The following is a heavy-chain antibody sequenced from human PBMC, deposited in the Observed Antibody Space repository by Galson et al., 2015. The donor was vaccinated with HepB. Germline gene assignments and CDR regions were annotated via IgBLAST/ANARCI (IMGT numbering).Heavy chain of an antibody. CDR1: GYTLSGLS. D-gene: IGHD3-9*01. J-gene: IGHJ5*01. V-gene: IGHV1-24*01. Sequence: SVKVSCKVSGYTLSGLSIHWVRRTPGKGLEWMGGFDPEDGENVYAQRFKGRVTLTEDTSANTAYLDLTGLTSDDTAIYFCSTGPDHPSGSGRRRSQIFLSEWFASWGQGTQVTVSS. CDR2: FDPEDGEN. CDR3: STGPDHPSGSGRRRSQIFLSEWFAS.